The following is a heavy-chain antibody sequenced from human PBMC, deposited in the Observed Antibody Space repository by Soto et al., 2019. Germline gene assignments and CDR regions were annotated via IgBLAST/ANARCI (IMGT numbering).Heavy chain of an antibody. D-gene: IGHD4-17*01. Sequence: PSETLSLTCAVSGGSISSGGYSWSWIRQPPGKGLEWIGYIYHSGSTYYNPSLKSRVTISVDRSKNQFSLKLSSVTAADTAVYYCARGRDNGDYTFRRYWFDPWGQGTLVTVSS. CDR1: GGSISSGGYS. CDR2: IYHSGST. CDR3: ARGRDNGDYTFRRYWFDP. J-gene: IGHJ5*02. V-gene: IGHV4-30-2*01.